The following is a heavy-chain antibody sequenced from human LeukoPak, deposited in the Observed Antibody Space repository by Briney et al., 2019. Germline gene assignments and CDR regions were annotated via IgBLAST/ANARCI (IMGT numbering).Heavy chain of an antibody. D-gene: IGHD6-19*01. CDR2: IYYSGGT. J-gene: IGHJ4*02. Sequence: SQTLSLTCTVSGGSISSGGYYWSWIRQPLGKGLEWIGYIYYSGGTNYNPSLKSRVTISLDTSKSQFSLKLSSATAADTAVYYCASIYSSGWYTFDYWGQGTLVTVSS. CDR1: GGSISSGGYY. CDR3: ASIYSSGWYTFDY. V-gene: IGHV4-61*08.